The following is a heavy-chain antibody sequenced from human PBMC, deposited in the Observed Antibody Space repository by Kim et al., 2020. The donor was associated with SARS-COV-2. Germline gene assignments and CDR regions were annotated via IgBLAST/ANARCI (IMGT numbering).Heavy chain of an antibody. CDR3: ARGPTQTNYDFWSGQSWGYYFDY. D-gene: IGHD3-3*01. Sequence: SETLSLTCTVSGGSISSGGYYWSWIRQHPGKGLEWIGYIYYSGSTYYNPSLKSRVTISVDTSKNQFSLKLSSVTAADTAVYYCARGPTQTNYDFWSGQSWGYYFDYWGQGTLVTVSS. J-gene: IGHJ4*02. CDR2: IYYSGST. V-gene: IGHV4-31*03. CDR1: GGSISSGGYY.